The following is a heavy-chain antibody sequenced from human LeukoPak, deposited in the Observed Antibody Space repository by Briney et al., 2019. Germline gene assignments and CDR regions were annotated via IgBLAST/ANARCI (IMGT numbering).Heavy chain of an antibody. CDR3: ARLGIGVVPSAMLGDYYFDY. Sequence: SVTLSLTCTVSGGSISSYYWSWIRQPPGKGLEWIGYIYYSGSTKYNPSLKSRVTISVDTSKNQFSLKLTSVTAADTAVYYCARLGIGVVPSAMLGDYYFDYWGQGTLVTVFS. V-gene: IGHV4-59*08. CDR2: IYYSGST. D-gene: IGHD2-2*01. J-gene: IGHJ4*02. CDR1: GGSISSYY.